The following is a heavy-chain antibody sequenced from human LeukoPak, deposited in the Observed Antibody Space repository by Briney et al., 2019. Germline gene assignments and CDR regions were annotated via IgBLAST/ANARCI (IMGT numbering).Heavy chain of an antibody. J-gene: IGHJ4*02. D-gene: IGHD6-13*01. V-gene: IGHV4-39*07. CDR3: ARLAAGGFFIDY. CDR2: IYYSGST. CDR1: GDSISSSSYY. Sequence: SETLSLTCSVSGDSISSSSYYWGWIRQPPGKGLEWIGSIYYSGSTYYNPSLKSRVTISVDTSKNQFSLKLSSVTAADTAVYYCARLAAGGFFIDYWGQGTLVIVSS.